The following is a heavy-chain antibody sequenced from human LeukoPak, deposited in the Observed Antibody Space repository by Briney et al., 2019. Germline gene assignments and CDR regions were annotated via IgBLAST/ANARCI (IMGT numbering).Heavy chain of an antibody. D-gene: IGHD5-24*01. V-gene: IGHV1-69*05. J-gene: IGHJ4*02. CDR2: IIPIFGTA. CDR3: ARGKMATTTEFDY. CDR1: GGTFSSYA. Sequence: ASVKVSCKASGGTFSSYAISWVRQAPGQGLEWMGRIIPIFGTANYAQKFQGRVTITTDESTSTAYMELSSLRSEDAAVYYCARGKMATTTEFDYWGQGTLVTVSS.